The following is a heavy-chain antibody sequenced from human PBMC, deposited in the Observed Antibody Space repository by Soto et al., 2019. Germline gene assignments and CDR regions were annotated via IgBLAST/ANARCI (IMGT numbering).Heavy chain of an antibody. CDR2: IRNPGYGGTT. D-gene: IGHD3-22*01. CDR3: VRGSFGYYGP. V-gene: IGHV3-49*04. CDR1: GFSFGDYA. J-gene: IGHJ5*02. Sequence: PGGSLRLSCTTSGFSFGDYAMTWVRQAPGKGLEWVGFIRNPGYGGTTEYATSMKGRFIISRDDSMSSAYLQLNSLKVDDSAVYYCVRGSFGYYGPWGQGTLVTVSS.